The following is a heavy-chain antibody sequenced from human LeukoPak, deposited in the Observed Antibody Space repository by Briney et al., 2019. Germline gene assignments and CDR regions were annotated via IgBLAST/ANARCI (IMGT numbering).Heavy chain of an antibody. V-gene: IGHV3-7*04. CDR2: IKEDGSEK. CDR3: ARVKAYSLDY. CDR1: GFTFSSYW. Sequence: GGSLRLSCAASGFTFSSYWMCWVRQAPGKGLEWVANIKEDGSEKYYVDSVKGRFTISRDNAENSLYLQMNSLRAEDTAVYYCARVKAYSLDYWGQGTLVTVSS. J-gene: IGHJ4*02. D-gene: IGHD5-18*01.